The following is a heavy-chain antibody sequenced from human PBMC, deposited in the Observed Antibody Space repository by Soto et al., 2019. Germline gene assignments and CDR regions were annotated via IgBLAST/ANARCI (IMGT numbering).Heavy chain of an antibody. CDR2: MNPNSGNT. CDR3: ARERTRGFHR. J-gene: IGHJ5*02. V-gene: IGHV1-8*01. Sequence: QVQLVQSGAEVKKPGASVKVSCKASGYTFTSYDINWVRQATGQGLEWMGWMNPNSGNTAYAQKFLGRVTMTRNTSISTAYMELSSLSSEDAAVYYGARERTRGFHRWGQGTLVTVSS. CDR1: GYTFTSYD.